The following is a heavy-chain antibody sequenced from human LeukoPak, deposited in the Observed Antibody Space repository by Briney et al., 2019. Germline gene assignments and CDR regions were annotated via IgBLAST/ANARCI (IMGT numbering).Heavy chain of an antibody. CDR2: INHSGST. Sequence: SETLSLTCAIYGGSFSDYFWSWIRQPPGKGLEWIGEINHSGSTNYNPSLKSRVTISVDTSKNQFSLKLSSVPAADTAVYFCARSHSSSSEVSLGYWGQGTLVTVSS. CDR1: GGSFSDYF. V-gene: IGHV4-34*01. D-gene: IGHD6-6*01. CDR3: ARSHSSSSEVSLGY. J-gene: IGHJ4*02.